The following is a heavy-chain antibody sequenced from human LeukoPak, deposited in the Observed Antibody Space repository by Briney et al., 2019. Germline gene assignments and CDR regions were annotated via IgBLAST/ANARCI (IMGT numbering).Heavy chain of an antibody. V-gene: IGHV3-30*02. CDR2: IRYDGGNK. CDR1: GFTFSSYG. D-gene: IGHD6-13*01. CDR3: TKSFGPVIAAAGAGTD. J-gene: IGHJ4*02. Sequence: TGGSLRLSCAASGFTFSSYGMHWVRQAPGKGLEWVAFIRYDGGNKYYADSVKGRFTISRDNSKNTLYMQMNSLRAEDTAVYYCTKSFGPVIAAAGAGTDWGQGTLVTVSS.